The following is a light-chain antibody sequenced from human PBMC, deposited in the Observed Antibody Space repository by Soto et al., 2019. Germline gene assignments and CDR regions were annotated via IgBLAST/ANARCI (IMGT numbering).Light chain of an antibody. CDR1: SSDIGGYKH. CDR2: EVS. Sequence: QSVLTQPASVSGSPGQSITISCTGTSSDIGGYKHVSWYQQHPGKAPKLMIYEVSNRPSGVSNRFSGSKSGNTASLTISGLQAEDEADYYCSSYTTSSTPVFGTGTKVTVL. CDR3: SSYTTSSTPV. V-gene: IGLV2-14*01. J-gene: IGLJ1*01.